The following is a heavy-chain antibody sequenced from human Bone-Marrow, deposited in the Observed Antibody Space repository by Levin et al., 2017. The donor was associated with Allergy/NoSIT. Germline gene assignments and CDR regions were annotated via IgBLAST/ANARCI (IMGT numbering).Heavy chain of an antibody. D-gene: IGHD3-9*01. CDR1: GFTFSSYA. J-gene: IGHJ5*02. V-gene: IGHV3-64D*06. CDR2: ISSNGGST. Sequence: GGSLRLSCSASGFTFSSYAMHWVRQAPGKGLEYVSAISSNGGSTYYADSVKGRFTISRDNSKNTLYLQMSSLRAEDTAVYYCVKEGEDFEATAWGQGTLVTVSS. CDR3: VKEGEDFEATA.